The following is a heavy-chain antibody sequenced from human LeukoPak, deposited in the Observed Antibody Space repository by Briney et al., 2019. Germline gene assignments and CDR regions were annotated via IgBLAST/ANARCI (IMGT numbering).Heavy chain of an antibody. CDR3: ARAQSYYYTSGGYPYDAFDI. J-gene: IGHJ3*02. CDR1: GYSFTSYW. D-gene: IGHD3-10*01. CDR2: IYPGDSYT. Sequence: GESLKISCKCSGYSFTSYWIGWVRQVPGKGLEWMGIIYPGDSYTRYSPSFQGQVTISADKSISTAYLQWSSLKASDTAMYYCARAQSYYYTSGGYPYDAFDIWGQGTMVTVSS. V-gene: IGHV5-51*01.